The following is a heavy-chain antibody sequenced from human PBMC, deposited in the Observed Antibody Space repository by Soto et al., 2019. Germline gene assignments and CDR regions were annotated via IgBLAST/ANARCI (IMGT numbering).Heavy chain of an antibody. CDR3: ARDLGEDVVVVAATTGWFDP. Sequence: SQTLSLTFAISVDSVSSNSAAWNWIRQSPSRGLEWLGRTYYRSKWYNDYAVSVKSRITINPDTSKNQFSLQLNSVTPEDTAVYYCARDLGEDVVVVAATTGWFDPWGQGTLVTVSS. D-gene: IGHD2-15*01. J-gene: IGHJ5*02. CDR1: VDSVSSNSAA. V-gene: IGHV6-1*01. CDR2: TYYRSKWYN.